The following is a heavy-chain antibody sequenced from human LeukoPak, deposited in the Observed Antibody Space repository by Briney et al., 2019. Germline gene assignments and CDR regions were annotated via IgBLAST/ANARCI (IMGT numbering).Heavy chain of an antibody. D-gene: IGHD6-13*01. V-gene: IGHV3-48*02. J-gene: IGHJ4*02. CDR3: ARDPHIAAAGTIFDY. Sequence: GGSLRLSCVVSGFTFSSCSMNWVRQAPGKGLEWVSYISSSSTTRYYADSVKGRFAISRDNAKNSLYLQMNSLRDEDSAVYYCARDPHIAAAGTIFDYWGQGTLVTVSS. CDR2: ISSSSTTR. CDR1: GFTFSSCS.